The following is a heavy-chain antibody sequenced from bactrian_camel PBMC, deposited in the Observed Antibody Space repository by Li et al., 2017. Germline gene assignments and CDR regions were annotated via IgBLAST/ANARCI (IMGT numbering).Heavy chain of an antibody. J-gene: IGHJ6*01. V-gene: IGHV3S6*01. CDR2: IYGDGVKI. D-gene: IGHD6*01. CDR3: AADRTGGSCYTAQWYFGY. Sequence: HVQLVESGGGSVQAGGSLRLSCAATGYTWSAYCVAWFRQAPGKEREGVAIIYGDGVKIYYVDSVKGRFTISKDKVKNILYLQMNSLKPEDTAMYYCAADRTGGSCYTAQWYFGYWGQGTQVT. CDR1: GYTWSAYC.